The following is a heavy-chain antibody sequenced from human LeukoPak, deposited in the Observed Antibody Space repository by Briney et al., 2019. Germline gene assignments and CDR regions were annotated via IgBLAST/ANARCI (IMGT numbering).Heavy chain of an antibody. D-gene: IGHD3-22*01. J-gene: IGHJ4*02. Sequence: GGSLRLSCAASGFTFSSYGMHWVRQAPGKGLEWVAMTSFDGSYKNYADSVKGRFTISRDNSKNRLYLQMNSLRAEDTAVYYCANEFSGYLASFEYWGQGTLVTVSS. CDR3: ANEFSGYLASFEY. CDR2: TSFDGSYK. V-gene: IGHV3-30*18. CDR1: GFTFSSYG.